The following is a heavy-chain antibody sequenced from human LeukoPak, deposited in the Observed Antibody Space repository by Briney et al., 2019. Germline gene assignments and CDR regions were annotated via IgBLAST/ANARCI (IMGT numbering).Heavy chain of an antibody. D-gene: IGHD1-1*01. CDR3: ARLLEPPRPFDH. Sequence: ASVKVSCKASGYTLTSYGMSWVGQAPGQGLEWIGLISAYNGNTNYAKKRQGRVTTTTDTPTSTPYMELRTLRPADTAVYDCARLLEPPRPFDHWGQGTLVTVSS. J-gene: IGHJ4*02. CDR2: ISAYNGNT. CDR1: GYTLTSYG. V-gene: IGHV1-18*01.